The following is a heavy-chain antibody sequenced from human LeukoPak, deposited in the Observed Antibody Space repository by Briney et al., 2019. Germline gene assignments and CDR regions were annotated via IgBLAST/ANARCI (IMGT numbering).Heavy chain of an antibody. CDR1: GFSFSTYS. Sequence: PGGSLRLSCAASGFSFSTYSMNWVRQAPGKGLEWVSCISSSSSYIYYADSVRGRFTISRDNAKNSLYLQTNSLGAEDTAVYYCAGDLDFWSGSELGRWGQGTLVTVSS. V-gene: IGHV3-21*01. CDR2: ISSSSSYI. J-gene: IGHJ4*02. D-gene: IGHD3-3*01. CDR3: AGDLDFWSGSELGR.